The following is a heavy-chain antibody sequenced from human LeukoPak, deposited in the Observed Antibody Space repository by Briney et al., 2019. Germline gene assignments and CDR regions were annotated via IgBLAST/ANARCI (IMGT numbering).Heavy chain of an antibody. CDR1: GDSISSSSYY. Sequence: SETLSLTCTVSGDSISSSSYYWGWIRQPPGKGLEWIGSIYYSGSTNYNPSLKSRVTISVDTSKNQFSLKLSSVTAADTAVYYCARGTRAVAGQIDYWGQGTLVTVSS. J-gene: IGHJ4*02. CDR3: ARGTRAVAGQIDY. D-gene: IGHD6-19*01. V-gene: IGHV4-39*07. CDR2: IYYSGST.